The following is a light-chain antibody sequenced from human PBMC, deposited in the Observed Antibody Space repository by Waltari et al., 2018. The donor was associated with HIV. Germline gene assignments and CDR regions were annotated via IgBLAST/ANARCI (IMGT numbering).Light chain of an antibody. J-gene: IGLJ2*01. V-gene: IGLV3-25*03. CDR2: RGT. CDR3: QSGYNSGPHVV. Sequence: SYELTQPPSLSVSPGQTAGITCSGVVLSRQYSYWYRQKPGQAPGMGMDRGTERPSGIPGRFSGSKSGTTVTLTIGGVQAEDEADYYCQSGYNSGPHVVFGGGTTLTVL. CDR1: VLSRQY.